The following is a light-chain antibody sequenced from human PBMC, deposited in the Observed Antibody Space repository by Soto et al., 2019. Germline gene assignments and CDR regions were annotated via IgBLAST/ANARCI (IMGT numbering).Light chain of an antibody. Sequence: EIVLTQSPGTLSLSPGERTTLSCRASQSVSSSYLAWYQQKPGQAPRLLIYGASSRATGIPDRFSARGSGTDLTLTISRLEPEDFAVYYCQQYGSSTWTFGQGTKGDIK. V-gene: IGKV3-20*01. J-gene: IGKJ1*01. CDR3: QQYGSSTWT. CDR2: GAS. CDR1: QSVSSSY.